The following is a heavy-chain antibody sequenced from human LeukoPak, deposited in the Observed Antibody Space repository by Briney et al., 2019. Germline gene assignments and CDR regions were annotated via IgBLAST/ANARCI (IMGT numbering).Heavy chain of an antibody. J-gene: IGHJ4*02. CDR2: ISSSGSTI. D-gene: IGHD3-10*01. V-gene: IGHV3-48*03. CDR1: GFTFSSYE. CDR3: ASRLLWFGELSGGVVY. Sequence: GGSLRLSCAASGFTFSSYEMNWVRQAPGKGLEWVSYISSSGSTIYYADSVKGRFTISRDNAKNTLYLQMNSLRAEDTAVYYCASRLLWFGELSGGVVYWGQGTLVTVSS.